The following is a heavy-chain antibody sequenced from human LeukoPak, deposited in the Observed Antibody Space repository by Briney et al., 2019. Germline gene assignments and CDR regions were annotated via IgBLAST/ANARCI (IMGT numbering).Heavy chain of an antibody. Sequence: ASVKVSCKASGYTFTSYYMHWVRQAPGQGLEWMGITNPSGGSTSYAQKFQGRVTMTRDTSTSTVYMELSSLRSEDTAVYYCAREGAYYDSSGYYLGGYYFDYWGQGTLVTVSS. CDR2: TNPSGGST. V-gene: IGHV1-46*01. D-gene: IGHD3-22*01. CDR1: GYTFTSYY. CDR3: AREGAYYDSSGYYLGGYYFDY. J-gene: IGHJ4*02.